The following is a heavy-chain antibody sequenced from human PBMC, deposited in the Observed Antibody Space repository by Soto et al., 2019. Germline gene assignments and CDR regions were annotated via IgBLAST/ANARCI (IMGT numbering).Heavy chain of an antibody. J-gene: IGHJ6*02. CDR1: GGTFSSYA. Sequence: QVQLVQSGAEVKKPGSSVKVSCKASGGTFSSYAISWVRQAPGQGLEWMGGIIPIFGTANYAQKFQGRVTITADESTSTAYMELSSPRSEDTAVYYCAREGGSGNYRYYAMDVWGQGTTVTVSS. CDR3: AREGGSGNYRYYAMDV. D-gene: IGHD3-10*01. V-gene: IGHV1-69*12. CDR2: IIPIFGTA.